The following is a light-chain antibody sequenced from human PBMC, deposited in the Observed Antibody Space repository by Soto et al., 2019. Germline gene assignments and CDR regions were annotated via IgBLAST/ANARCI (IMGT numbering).Light chain of an antibody. J-gene: IGKJ1*01. CDR2: DAS. V-gene: IGKV1-5*01. Sequence: IKMTQSPSTLSAYVGDRVTITCRASQSISSWLAWYQQKPGKAPKLLIYDASSLESGVPSRFSGSGSGTEFTLTISRLEPEDFAVHYCHQYGSSPPWTFGQRTKV. CDR3: HQYGSSPPWT. CDR1: QSISSW.